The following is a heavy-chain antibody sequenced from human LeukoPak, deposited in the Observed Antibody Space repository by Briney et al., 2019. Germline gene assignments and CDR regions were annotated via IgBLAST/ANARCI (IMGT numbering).Heavy chain of an antibody. CDR3: ASIIEWLLDVKYLDY. D-gene: IGHD3-3*01. CDR2: IYYSGST. J-gene: IGHJ4*02. CDR1: GGSISSSSYY. V-gene: IGHV4-39*01. Sequence: PSETLSLTCTVSGGSISSSSYYWGWIRQPPGKGLEWIGSIYYSGSTYYNPSLKSRVTISVDTSKSQFSLKLSSVTAADTAVYYCASIIEWLLDVKYLDYWGQGTLVTVSS.